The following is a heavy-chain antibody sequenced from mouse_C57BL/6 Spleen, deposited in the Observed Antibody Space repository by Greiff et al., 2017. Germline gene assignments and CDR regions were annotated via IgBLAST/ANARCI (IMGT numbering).Heavy chain of an antibody. CDR1: GYTFTSYW. CDR2: IHPSDSDT. J-gene: IGHJ4*01. Sequence: QVQLQQPGAELVKPGASVKVSCKASGYTFTSYWMHWVKQRPGQGLEWIGRIHPSDSDTNYNQKFKGKATLTVDKSSSTAYMQLSSLTSEDSAVCVSAIPHTAHYAMDYWGQGASATVSS. V-gene: IGHV1-74*01. CDR3: AIPHTAHYAMDY.